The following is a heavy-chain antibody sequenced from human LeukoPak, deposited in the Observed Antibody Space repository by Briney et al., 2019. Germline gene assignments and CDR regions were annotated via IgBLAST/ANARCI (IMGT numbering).Heavy chain of an antibody. D-gene: IGHD6-13*01. CDR3: ARGLSSIAAASHYFDY. Sequence: ASVKVSCKASGYTFTSYDINWVRQATGQGLEWMGWMNPNSGNTGYAQKFQGRVTMTRNTSISTAYMELSSLRSEDTAVYYCARGLSSIAAASHYFDYWGQGTLVTVSS. CDR1: GYTFTSYD. J-gene: IGHJ4*02. V-gene: IGHV1-8*01. CDR2: MNPNSGNT.